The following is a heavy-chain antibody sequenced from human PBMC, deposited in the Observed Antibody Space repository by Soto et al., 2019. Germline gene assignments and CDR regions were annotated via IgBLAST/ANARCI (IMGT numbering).Heavy chain of an antibody. CDR3: ARLPRGYDSGGYSLFDY. D-gene: IGHD3-22*01. CDR2: IYYSGST. V-gene: IGHV4-39*01. J-gene: IGHJ4*02. CDR1: GGSISSSSYY. Sequence: SETLSLTCTVSGGSISSSSYYWGWIRQPPGKGLEWIGSIYYSGSTYYNPSLKSRVTISGDTSKNQLSLKLSSVTAADTAVYYCARLPRGYDSGGYSLFDYWGQGTLVTVSS.